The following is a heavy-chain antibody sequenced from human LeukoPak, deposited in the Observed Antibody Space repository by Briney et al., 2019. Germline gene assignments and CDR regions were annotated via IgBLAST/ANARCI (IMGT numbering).Heavy chain of an antibody. CDR3: AKEYYVLLVYALGGSFDY. Sequence: GGSLRLSCAASGFTVSSSYMGWVRQAPGKGLEWVSTIYSGGGTNYADSVKGRFTISRDNSKNTLSLQMNSLRAEDTAVYYCAKEYYVLLVYALGGSFDYWGRGTLVTVSS. V-gene: IGHV3-53*01. CDR1: GFTVSSSY. D-gene: IGHD2-8*02. CDR2: IYSGGGT. J-gene: IGHJ4*02.